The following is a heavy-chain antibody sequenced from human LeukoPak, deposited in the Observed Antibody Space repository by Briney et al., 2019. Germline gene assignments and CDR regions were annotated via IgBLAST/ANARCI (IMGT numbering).Heavy chain of an antibody. CDR1: GGPISSYY. V-gene: IGHV4-59*01. Sequence: PSETLSLTCIVSGGPISSYYWSWIRQTPGKGLEWIGDIFYRGTTNYNPSLKSRATMSVDTTNNQFSLKLSSVTAADTAIYYCARTGDGYNYYNYYYMDVWGKGTTVTVSS. CDR2: IFYRGTT. D-gene: IGHD5-24*01. CDR3: ARTGDGYNYYNYYYMDV. J-gene: IGHJ6*03.